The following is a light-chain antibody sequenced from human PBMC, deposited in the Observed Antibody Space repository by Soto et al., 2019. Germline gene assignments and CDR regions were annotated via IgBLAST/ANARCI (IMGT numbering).Light chain of an antibody. CDR2: DVS. CDR3: SSYTTSNTRQIV. CDR1: SSDVGGYNY. V-gene: IGLV2-14*03. Sequence: QSALTQPASVSGSPGQSITISCTGTSSDVGGYNYVSWYQHHPGKAPKLMIYDVSNRPSGVSIRFSGSKSDNTASLTISGLQPEDEADYHCSSYTTSNTRQIVFGTGTNVTVL. J-gene: IGLJ1*01.